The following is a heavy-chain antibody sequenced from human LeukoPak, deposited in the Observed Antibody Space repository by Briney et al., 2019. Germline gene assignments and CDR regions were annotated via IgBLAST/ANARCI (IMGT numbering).Heavy chain of an antibody. J-gene: IGHJ4*02. CDR1: GYPFTSYD. CDR2: MNPNSGNT. V-gene: IGHV1-8*01. D-gene: IGHD5-18*01. Sequence: ASVKVSCKATGYPFTSYDINWVRQATGQGLEWMGWMNPNSGNTGYAQKFQGRVTMTRNTSISTAYMELSSLRSEDTAVYYCARGVDMWIQLSLDYWGQGTLVTVSS. CDR3: ARGVDMWIQLSLDY.